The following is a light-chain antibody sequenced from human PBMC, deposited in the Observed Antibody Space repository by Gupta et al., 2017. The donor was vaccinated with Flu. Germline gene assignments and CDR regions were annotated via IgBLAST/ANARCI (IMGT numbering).Light chain of an antibody. V-gene: IGKV1-12*01. Sequence: GNSVTITWRARQGIATWLCWYQQKPGKAPKLLIDASSTLKRGVPSRSSGSGSGTDFTLTISGLPAEDFATYYYQRTNVFPFFGGGTKVEIK. CDR1: QGIATW. CDR3: QRTNVFPF. CDR2: ASS. J-gene: IGKJ4*01.